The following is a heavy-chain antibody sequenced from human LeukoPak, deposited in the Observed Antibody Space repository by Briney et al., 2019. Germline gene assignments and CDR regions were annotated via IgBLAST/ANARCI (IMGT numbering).Heavy chain of an antibody. J-gene: IGHJ4*02. Sequence: GGSLRLSWAASGFTFSSYAMSWVRQAPGKGLEWVSAISGSGGSTYYADSVKGRFTISRDNSKNTLYLQMNRLRAADTAVYYRAKAPKGGVIVQYFDYWGQGTLVTVSS. CDR2: ISGSGGST. CDR3: AKAPKGGVIVQYFDY. CDR1: GFTFSSYA. V-gene: IGHV3-23*01. D-gene: IGHD3-16*02.